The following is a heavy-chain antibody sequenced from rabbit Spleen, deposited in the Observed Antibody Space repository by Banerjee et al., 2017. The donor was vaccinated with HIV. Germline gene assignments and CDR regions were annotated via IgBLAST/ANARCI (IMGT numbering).Heavy chain of an antibody. Sequence: QSLEESGGGLVKPGGTLTLTCTVSGFSFSSNWICWVRQAPGKGLEWIGYIDLVFGSTYYANWVNGRFTISSHNAQNTLYLQLNSLTAADTATYFCVRGASSSGYYSLWGPGTLVTVS. V-gene: IGHV1S7*01. CDR3: VRGASSSGYYSL. CDR1: GFSFSSNW. J-gene: IGHJ6*01. D-gene: IGHD1-1*01. CDR2: IDLVFGST.